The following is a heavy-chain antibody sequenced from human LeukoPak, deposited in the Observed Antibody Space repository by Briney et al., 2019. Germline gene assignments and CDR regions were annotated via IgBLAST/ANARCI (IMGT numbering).Heavy chain of an antibody. Sequence: SETLSLTCTVSGGSINSYYWSRIRQPPGKGLEWIGYIYYIGSTNYNPSLRGRATISVDTSNNQFYLKLSSVTAADTALYYCARRGYSSGSNWFDPWGQGTLVTVSS. J-gene: IGHJ5*02. CDR1: GGSINSYY. D-gene: IGHD6-19*01. CDR3: ARRGYSSGSNWFDP. CDR2: IYYIGST. V-gene: IGHV4-59*08.